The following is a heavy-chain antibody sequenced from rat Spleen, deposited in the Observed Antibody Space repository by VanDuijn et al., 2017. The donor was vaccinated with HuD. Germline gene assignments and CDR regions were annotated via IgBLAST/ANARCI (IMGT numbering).Heavy chain of an antibody. V-gene: IGHV5S13*01. Sequence: EVQLVESGGGLVQTGRSLKLSCAASGFTYSKYVMAWVRQAPTRGLEWVASISIGGGNTYYRDSVMGRFTISRDNAKNTLYLQMDSLSSEDTATYYCVKDMSYYDGYYHPFDYWGQGVMVTVSS. CDR3: VKDMSYYDGYYHPFDY. D-gene: IGHD1-12*03. J-gene: IGHJ2*01. CDR1: GFTYSKYV. CDR2: ISIGGGNT.